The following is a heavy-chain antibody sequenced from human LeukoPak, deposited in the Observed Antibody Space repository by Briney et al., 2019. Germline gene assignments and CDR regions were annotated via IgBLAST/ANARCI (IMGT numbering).Heavy chain of an antibody. CDR3: ARLQYYDSRGYYYSFDY. J-gene: IGHJ4*02. CDR1: GGSINSGNYL. Sequence: SETLSLTCTVSGGSINSGNYLWGWIRQPPGKGLEWIGSISYSGSTYYNPSLKSRVTMSVDTSKNQFSLKVRSVTAPDTAVYYCARLQYYDSRGYYYSFDYWGQGTLVTVSS. D-gene: IGHD3-22*01. CDR2: ISYSGST. V-gene: IGHV4-39*01.